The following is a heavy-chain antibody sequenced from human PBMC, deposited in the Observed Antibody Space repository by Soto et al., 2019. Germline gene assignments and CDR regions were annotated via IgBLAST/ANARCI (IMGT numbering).Heavy chain of an antibody. Sequence: QVQLVQSGAEVKKPGASVKVSCKVSGYTLTELSMHWVRQAPGKGLEWMGGFDLEDGETIYAQKFQGKVTMNEDTSTDTAYMALSSLRSEDTAVYYCATASLVRITMPVMIMAFAYWGQGTLVTVSS. D-gene: IGHD3-22*01. CDR2: FDLEDGET. CDR3: ATASLVRITMPVMIMAFAY. J-gene: IGHJ4*02. CDR1: GYTLTELS. V-gene: IGHV1-24*01.